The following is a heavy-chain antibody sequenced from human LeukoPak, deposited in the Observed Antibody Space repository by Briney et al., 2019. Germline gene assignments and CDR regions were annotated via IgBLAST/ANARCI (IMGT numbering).Heavy chain of an antibody. Sequence: ASVKVSCKPSGYSFSIYGITWARQAPGQGLEYLGWISASEGTTNYAQKVQDRVTMTTDTSTSTAYLEVRSLRSEDRAVYYCARCGAAVTTHFSHWGQGTLVTVS. CDR1: GYSFSIYG. D-gene: IGHD4-17*01. CDR3: ARCGAAVTTHFSH. V-gene: IGHV1-18*01. CDR2: ISASEGTT. J-gene: IGHJ4*02.